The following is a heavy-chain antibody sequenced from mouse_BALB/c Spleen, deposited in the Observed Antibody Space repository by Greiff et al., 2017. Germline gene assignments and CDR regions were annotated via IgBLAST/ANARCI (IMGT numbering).Heavy chain of an antibody. Sequence: QVQLQQSGAELARPGASVKLSCKASGYTFTSYWMQWVKQRPGQGLEWIGAIYPGDGDTRYTQKFKGKATLTADKSSSTAYMQLSSLASEDSAVYYCAREGYEEWFAYWGQGTLVTVSA. D-gene: IGHD3-1*01. J-gene: IGHJ3*01. CDR1: GYTFTSYW. CDR2: IYPGDGDT. CDR3: AREGYEEWFAY. V-gene: IGHV1-87*01.